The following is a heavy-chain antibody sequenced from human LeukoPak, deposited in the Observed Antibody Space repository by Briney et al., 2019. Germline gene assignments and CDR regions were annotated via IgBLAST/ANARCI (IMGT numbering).Heavy chain of an antibody. D-gene: IGHD4-17*01. J-gene: IGHJ4*02. CDR1: GFTFSSYW. V-gene: IGHV3-7*03. Sequence: GGSLRLSCAASGFTFSSYWMSWVRQAPGKGLEWVANIKQDGSEKYYVDSVKGRFTISRDNAKNSLYLQMNSLRAEDTAVYYCARAGRLQYGDYVAFDYWGQGTLVTVSS. CDR3: ARAGRLQYGDYVAFDY. CDR2: IKQDGSEK.